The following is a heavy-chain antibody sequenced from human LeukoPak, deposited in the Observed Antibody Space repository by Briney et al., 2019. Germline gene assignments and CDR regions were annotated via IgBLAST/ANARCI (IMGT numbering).Heavy chain of an antibody. CDR1: GLTVSSYA. Sequence: GSLRLSCAASGLTVSSYAMSWVRQDPRKGLEWVSAISGSGGSTYYADSVKGRFTISRDNSKNTLYLQMNSLRAEDTAVYYCAKDRPMVRGVREDYWGQGTLVTVSS. D-gene: IGHD3-10*01. CDR2: ISGSGGST. J-gene: IGHJ4*02. CDR3: AKDRPMVRGVREDY. V-gene: IGHV3-23*01.